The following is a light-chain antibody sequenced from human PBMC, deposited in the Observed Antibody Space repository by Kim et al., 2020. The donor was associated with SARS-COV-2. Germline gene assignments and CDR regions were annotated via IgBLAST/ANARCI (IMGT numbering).Light chain of an antibody. V-gene: IGKV1-39*01. Sequence: ASVGDRVTITCRSSQDTSTYLNWYQQKPGKAPTLLIYDASTLQSGVPSRFSGSGSETDFTLTITSLQPEDFATYYCQQSSSVPHTFGQGTKLEI. CDR3: QQSSSVPHT. CDR2: DAS. J-gene: IGKJ2*01. CDR1: QDTSTY.